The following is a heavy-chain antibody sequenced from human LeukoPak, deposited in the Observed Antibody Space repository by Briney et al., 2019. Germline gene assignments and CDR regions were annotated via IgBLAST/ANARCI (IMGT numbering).Heavy chain of an antibody. CDR3: ARRGYSSSSRRAGGLGAFDI. J-gene: IGHJ3*02. CDR2: INHSGST. Sequence: SETLSLTCAVYGGSFSGYYWSWIRQPPGKGLEWIGEINHSGSTNYNPSLKSRVTISVDTSKNQFSLKLSSVTAAGTAVYYCARRGYSSSSRRAGGLGAFDIWGQGTMVTVSS. D-gene: IGHD6-6*01. V-gene: IGHV4-34*01. CDR1: GGSFSGYY.